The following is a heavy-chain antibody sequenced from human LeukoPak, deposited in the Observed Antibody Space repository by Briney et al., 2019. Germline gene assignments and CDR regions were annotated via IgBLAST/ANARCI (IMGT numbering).Heavy chain of an antibody. D-gene: IGHD6-6*01. J-gene: IGHJ4*02. CDR3: ARRIGVSSFY. Sequence: SETLSLTCTVSGGSISSGGYYWGWIRQPPGKGLEWIGSIYYSGSTYYNPSLKSRVTISVDTSKNQFSLKLSFVTAADTAVYYCARRIGVSSFYWGQGTLVTVSS. CDR1: GGSISSGGYY. V-gene: IGHV4-39*01. CDR2: IYYSGST.